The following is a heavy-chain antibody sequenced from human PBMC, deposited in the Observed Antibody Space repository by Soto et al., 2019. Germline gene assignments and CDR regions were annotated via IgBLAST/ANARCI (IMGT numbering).Heavy chain of an antibody. D-gene: IGHD1-1*01. CDR3: VKWNGFGDH. CDR2: FSGGSGTT. V-gene: IGHV3-23*01. J-gene: IGHJ4*02. CDR1: GFTLSYYG. Sequence: VQLLESGGGLVQPGGSLRLSCVVSGFTLSYYGVTWVRQAPGKGLEWVSGFSGGSGTTHYRDSVRGRFTISRDDSKSTVYLQMNRLGVDDTAVYYCVKWNGFGDHWGPGTLVTVSS.